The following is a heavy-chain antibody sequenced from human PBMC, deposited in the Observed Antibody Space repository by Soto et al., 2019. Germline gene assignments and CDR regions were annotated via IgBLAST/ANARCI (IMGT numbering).Heavy chain of an antibody. Sequence: GDSLKISCECSGYGLSRFLVVCVRQMPGKGLECLGIIYPGDSESRYGPSLQGQVTISAEESINTAYLQWNKLKDSDSAIYFCASHGYSSSWYTENCGQGPLV. J-gene: IGHJ4*02. CDR3: ASHGYSSSWYTEN. D-gene: IGHD2-2*03. CDR1: GYGLSRFL. V-gene: IGHV5-51*01. CDR2: IYPGDSES.